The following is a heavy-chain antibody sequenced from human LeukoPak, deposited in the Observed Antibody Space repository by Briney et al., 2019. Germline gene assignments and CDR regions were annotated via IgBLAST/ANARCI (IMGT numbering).Heavy chain of an antibody. Sequence: SETLSLTCAVSGYSISSGCYWGWIRQPPGKGLEWIGTIYHSGSTYYNPSLKSRVTISVDTSKNQFSLKLSSVTAADTAVYYCARGTDIVVVVAVTDAFDIWGQGTMVTVSS. J-gene: IGHJ3*02. CDR2: IYHSGST. CDR1: GYSISSGCY. CDR3: ARGTDIVVVVAVTDAFDI. V-gene: IGHV4-38-2*01. D-gene: IGHD2-15*01.